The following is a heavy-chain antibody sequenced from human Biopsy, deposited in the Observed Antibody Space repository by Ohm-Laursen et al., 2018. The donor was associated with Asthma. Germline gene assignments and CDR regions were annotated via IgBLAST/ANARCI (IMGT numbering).Heavy chain of an antibody. V-gene: IGHV1-46*01. CDR1: GYTFTSYY. CDR2: INPSGGST. D-gene: IGHD1-26*01. CDR3: ARAGALIVGATMGY. Sequence: ASEKAFCKASGYTFTSYYMHWVRQAPGQGLEWMGIINPSGGSTSYAQKFQGRVTMTRDTSTSTVYMELSSPRSEDTAVYYCARAGALIVGATMGYWGQGTLVTVSS. J-gene: IGHJ4*02.